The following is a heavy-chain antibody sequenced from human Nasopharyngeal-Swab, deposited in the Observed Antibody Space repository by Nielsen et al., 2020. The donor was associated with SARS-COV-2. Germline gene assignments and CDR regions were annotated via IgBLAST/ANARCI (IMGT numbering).Heavy chain of an antibody. CDR1: GGSFSGYY. D-gene: IGHD2-2*01. V-gene: IGHV4-34*01. Sequence: SETLPLTCAVYGGSFSGYYWSWIRQPPGKGLEWIGEINHSGSTNYNPSLKSRVTISVDTSKNQFSLKLSSVTDADTAVYYCARGPRYCSSTSCYRYYYYYMDVWGKGTTVTVSS. CDR2: INHSGST. J-gene: IGHJ6*03. CDR3: ARGPRYCSSTSCYRYYYYYMDV.